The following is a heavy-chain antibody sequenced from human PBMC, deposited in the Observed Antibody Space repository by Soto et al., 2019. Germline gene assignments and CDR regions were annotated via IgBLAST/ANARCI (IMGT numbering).Heavy chain of an antibody. Sequence: EVQLFESGGGLVQPGGSLRLSCAASGFTCSSYAMSWVRQAPGKGLELVSAISGSGGSTYYADSVKGRFTISRDNSVNKLHLEITSLSAEYTAVYYCAKGQGGFPASSGWYEFQHWGQGTLVTVSS. J-gene: IGHJ1*01. CDR1: GFTCSSYA. CDR2: ISGSGGST. V-gene: IGHV3-23*01. D-gene: IGHD6-19*01. CDR3: AKGQGGFPASSGWYEFQH.